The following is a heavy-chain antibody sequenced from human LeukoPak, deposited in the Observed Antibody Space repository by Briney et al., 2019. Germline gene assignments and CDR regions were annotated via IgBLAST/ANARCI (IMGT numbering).Heavy chain of an antibody. D-gene: IGHD3-10*01. CDR2: IYPDDSDA. CDR1: GYSFTNYW. V-gene: IGHV5-51*01. J-gene: IGHJ6*02. CDR3: ARGAYGSGSYYNYYGMDV. Sequence: GESLKISGKGSGYSFTNYWIGWVRQMPGRGLEWMGIIYPDDSDAMYSPSFQGQVTISADKSISTAYLQWSSLKASDSAMYYCARGAYGSGSYYNYYGMDVWGQGTTVTVSS.